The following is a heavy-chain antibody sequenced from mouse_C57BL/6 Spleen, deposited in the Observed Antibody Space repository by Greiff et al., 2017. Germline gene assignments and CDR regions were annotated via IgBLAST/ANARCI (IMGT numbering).Heavy chain of an antibody. D-gene: IGHD1-1*01. CDR2: LDPETGGT. Sequence: QVQLQQSGAELVRPGASVTLSCKASGYTFTDYEMHWVKQTPVHGLEWIGALDPETGGTAYNQKFKGKAILTADKSSSTAYMELRSLTSEDSAVYYCTRRSTTVVATDYFDYWGQGTTLTVSS. V-gene: IGHV1-15*01. CDR3: TRRSTTVVATDYFDY. J-gene: IGHJ2*01. CDR1: GYTFTDYE.